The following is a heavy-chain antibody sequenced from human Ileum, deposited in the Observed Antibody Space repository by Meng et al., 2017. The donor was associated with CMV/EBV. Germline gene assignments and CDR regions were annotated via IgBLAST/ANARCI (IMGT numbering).Heavy chain of an antibody. CDR2: INYRGSI. Sequence: QGKPQQWGAEVWKPSETLSLTHTVSADSFTGYHWTWIRQPPGKGPEWIGEINYRGSIHYNPSLESRVTISLDMSTNQLSLKLNSVTAADTAVYYCVRGNWVSDFWGQGTLVTVSS. CDR1: ADSFTGYH. V-gene: IGHV4-34*01. J-gene: IGHJ4*02. D-gene: IGHD7-27*01. CDR3: VRGNWVSDF.